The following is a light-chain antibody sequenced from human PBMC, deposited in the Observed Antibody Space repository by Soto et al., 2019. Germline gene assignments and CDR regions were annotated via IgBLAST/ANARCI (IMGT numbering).Light chain of an antibody. Sequence: DIQMTQSPSTLSASVGDRVTITCRASQSITSWLAWYQQKPGKAPKLLIYDASSLESGVPSRFSGSGSGTEFTLTIISLQADDFATYYCQQYKSYSPLTFGGGTKVEIK. CDR3: QQYKSYSPLT. J-gene: IGKJ4*01. CDR2: DAS. V-gene: IGKV1-5*01. CDR1: QSITSW.